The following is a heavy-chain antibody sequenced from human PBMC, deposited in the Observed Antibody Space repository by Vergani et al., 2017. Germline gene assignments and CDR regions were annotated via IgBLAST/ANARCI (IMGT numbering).Heavy chain of an antibody. J-gene: IGHJ4*02. CDR3: AKVRVPAAIRGFFDY. V-gene: IGHV3-23*01. CDR1: GFIFSNYA. D-gene: IGHD2-2*02. Sequence: EVQLLESGGGLVQPGGSLRLSCAASGFIFSNYAMSWVRQAPGKGLEWVSAISGRGGSTYNADSVKGRFTIARDNSKNTLYLQMNSLRAEDTAVYYCAKVRVPAAIRGFFDYWGQGTLVTVSS. CDR2: ISGRGGST.